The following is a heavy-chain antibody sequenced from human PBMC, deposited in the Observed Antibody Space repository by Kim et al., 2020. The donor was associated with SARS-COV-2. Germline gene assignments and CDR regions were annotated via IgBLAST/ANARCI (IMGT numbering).Heavy chain of an antibody. V-gene: IGHV3-30*04. D-gene: IGHD3-9*01. Sequence: GGSLRLSCAASGFTFSSYAMHWVRQAPGKGLEWVAVISYDGSNKYYADSVKGRFTISRDNSKNTLYLQMNSLRAEDTAVYYCARNLLRYFDWTPDYWGQGTLVTVSS. CDR2: ISYDGSNK. J-gene: IGHJ4*02. CDR1: GFTFSSYA. CDR3: ARNLLRYFDWTPDY.